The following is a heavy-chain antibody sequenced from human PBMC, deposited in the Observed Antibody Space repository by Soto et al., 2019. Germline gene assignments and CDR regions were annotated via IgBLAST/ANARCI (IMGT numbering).Heavy chain of an antibody. D-gene: IGHD2-15*01. CDR2: IIPILGIA. V-gene: IGHV1-69*02. CDR3: ARGGLGYCSGGSCQADDWFDP. Sequence: QVQLVQSGAEVKKPGSSVKVSCKASGGTFSSYTISWVRQAPGQGLEWMGRIIPILGIANYAQKFQGRVTTTADKSTSTAYMELSSLRSEDTAVYYCARGGLGYCSGGSCQADDWFDPWGQGTLVTVSS. CDR1: GGTFSSYT. J-gene: IGHJ5*02.